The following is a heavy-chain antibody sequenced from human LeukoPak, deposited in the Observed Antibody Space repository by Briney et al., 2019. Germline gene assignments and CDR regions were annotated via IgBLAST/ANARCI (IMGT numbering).Heavy chain of an antibody. J-gene: IGHJ5*02. D-gene: IGHD2-15*01. CDR3: ARGRDCSGGSCYRWWFDP. V-gene: IGHV1-3*01. Sequence: ASVKVSCEASGYTFTSYAMHWVRQAPGQRLEWMGWINAGNGNTKYSQKFQGRVTITRDTSASTAYMELSSLRSEDTAVYYCARGRDCSGGSCYRWWFDPWGQGTLVTVSS. CDR2: INAGNGNT. CDR1: GYTFTSYA.